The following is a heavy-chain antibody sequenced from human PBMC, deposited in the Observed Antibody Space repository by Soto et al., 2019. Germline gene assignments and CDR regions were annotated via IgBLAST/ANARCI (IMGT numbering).Heavy chain of an antibody. V-gene: IGHV1-69*04. D-gene: IGHD2-15*01. CDR1: GGTFSSYT. CDR2: IIPILGIA. CDR3: ARDVCSGGSCYSWYYFDY. Sequence: GASVKVSCKASGGTFSSYTISWVRQAPGQGLEWMGRIIPILGIANYAQKFQGRVTITADKSTSTAYMELSSLRSEDTAVYYCARDVCSGGSCYSWYYFDYWGQGTLVTVSS. J-gene: IGHJ4*02.